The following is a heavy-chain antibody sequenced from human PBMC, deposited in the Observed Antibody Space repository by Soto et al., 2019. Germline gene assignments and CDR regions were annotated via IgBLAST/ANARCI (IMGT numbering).Heavy chain of an antibody. J-gene: IGHJ6*02. CDR1: GGSISSKSYS. V-gene: IGHV4-39*01. Sequence: QLQLQESGPGLLKPSETLSLTCSVSGGSISSKSYSWGWIRQPPGKGLEWIGTFYYSENTYYNPSPKSRVTISVDTSKNQFSLRLSSVTAADTAVYYCAKLAGYCSGNSCHGDYAMDVWGQGTTVTVSS. CDR3: AKLAGYCSGNSCHGDYAMDV. D-gene: IGHD2-2*01. CDR2: FYYSENT.